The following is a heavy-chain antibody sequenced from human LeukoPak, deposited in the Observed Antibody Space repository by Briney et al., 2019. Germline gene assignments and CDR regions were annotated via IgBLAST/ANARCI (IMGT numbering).Heavy chain of an antibody. CDR3: ASGFRYCSSTSCYDFGYYGMDV. V-gene: IGHV3-30*04. D-gene: IGHD2-2*01. Sequence: GGSLGLSCAASGFTFSSYAMHWVRQAPGKGLEWVAVISYDGSNKYYADSVKGRFTISRDNSKNTLYLQMNSLRAEDTAVYYCASGFRYCSSTSCYDFGYYGMDVWGKGTTVAVSS. J-gene: IGHJ6*04. CDR1: GFTFSSYA. CDR2: ISYDGSNK.